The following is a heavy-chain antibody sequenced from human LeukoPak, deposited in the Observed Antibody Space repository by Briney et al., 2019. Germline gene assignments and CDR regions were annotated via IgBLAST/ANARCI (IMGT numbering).Heavy chain of an antibody. V-gene: IGHV3-23*01. CDR3: AKAGSNWGYFDY. CDR2: ISGSGGST. J-gene: IGHJ4*02. CDR1: GFTFSTYA. Sequence: PGGSLRLSCAASGFTFSTYAMSWVRQAPGKGLEWVSAISGSGGSTYYADSVKGRFTISRDNSKNTLYLQMNSLRAEDTAIYYCAKAGSNWGYFDYWGQGTLVTVSS. D-gene: IGHD7-27*01.